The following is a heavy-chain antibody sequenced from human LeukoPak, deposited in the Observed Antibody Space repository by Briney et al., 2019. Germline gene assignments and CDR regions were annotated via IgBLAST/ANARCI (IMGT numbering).Heavy chain of an antibody. Sequence: PGGSLRLSCAASGFTFSSYWMHWVRQAPGKGLVWLSRINSDGSSTSYADSVKGRFTISRDNAKNTLYLQMNSLRAEDTAVYYCAREPGYCSSTSCYTGDYWGQGTLVTVSS. J-gene: IGHJ4*02. CDR1: GFTFSSYW. D-gene: IGHD2-2*02. CDR2: INSDGSST. V-gene: IGHV3-74*01. CDR3: AREPGYCSSTSCYTGDY.